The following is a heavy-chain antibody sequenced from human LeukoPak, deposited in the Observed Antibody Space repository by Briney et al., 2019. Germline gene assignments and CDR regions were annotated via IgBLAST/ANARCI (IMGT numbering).Heavy chain of an antibody. J-gene: IGHJ4*02. D-gene: IGHD2-2*01. Sequence: GSLRLSCAASGFTFSSYSMNWVRQAPGKGLEWVSSISSSSSYIYYADSVKGRFTISRDNSKNTLYLQVNSLRAEDTAVYFCAKDVPAAYFDYWGQGTLVTVSS. V-gene: IGHV3-21*01. CDR3: AKDVPAAYFDY. CDR2: ISSSSSYI. CDR1: GFTFSSYS.